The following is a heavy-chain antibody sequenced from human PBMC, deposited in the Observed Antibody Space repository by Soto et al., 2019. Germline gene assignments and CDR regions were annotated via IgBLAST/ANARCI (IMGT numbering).Heavy chain of an antibody. Sequence: NPGGSLRLSCSASGFTFSSYSMTWVRQAPGKGLEWVSSISSSSSYIYYADSVKGRFTISRDNAKNSLYLQMNSLRAEDTAVYYCARSQQQLPRGGFDYWGQGTLVTVSS. CDR1: GFTFSSYS. D-gene: IGHD6-13*01. CDR3: ARSQQQLPRGGFDY. J-gene: IGHJ4*02. V-gene: IGHV3-21*01. CDR2: ISSSSSYI.